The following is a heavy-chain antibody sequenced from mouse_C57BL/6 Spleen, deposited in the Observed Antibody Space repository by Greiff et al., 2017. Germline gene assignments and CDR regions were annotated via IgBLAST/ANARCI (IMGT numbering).Heavy chain of an antibody. Sequence: VKLVESGAELVRPGASVTLSCKASGYTFTDYEMHWVKQTPVHGLEWIGAIDPETGGTAYNQKFKGKAILTADKSSSTAYMELRSLTSEDSAVYYCTRPSLYAMDYWGQGTSVTVSS. CDR3: TRPSLYAMDY. V-gene: IGHV1-15*01. CDR2: IDPETGGT. CDR1: GYTFTDYE. J-gene: IGHJ4*01.